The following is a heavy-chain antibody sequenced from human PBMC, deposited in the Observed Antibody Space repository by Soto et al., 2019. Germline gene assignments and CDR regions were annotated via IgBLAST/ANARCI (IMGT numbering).Heavy chain of an antibody. CDR2: VYHTGNT. D-gene: IGHD1-20*01. J-gene: IGHJ4*02. V-gene: IGHV4-59*01. Sequence: SETLSLTCSVSGVSITGYYWTWIRHPPGKGLEWIGYVYHTGNTYYNPSLKSRVTISLDTSKNQVSLRLRSVTAADTAVYYCAREQYNWKLWGQGTLVTVSS. CDR1: GVSITGYY. CDR3: AREQYNWKL.